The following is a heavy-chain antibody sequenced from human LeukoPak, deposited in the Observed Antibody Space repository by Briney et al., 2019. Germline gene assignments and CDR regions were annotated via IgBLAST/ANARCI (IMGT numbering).Heavy chain of an antibody. V-gene: IGHV1-2*02. CDR3: ARGRVAVERKTRVDWFDP. Sequence: GASVKVSCKASGYTFTGYYMHWVRQAPGQGLEWMGWINPNSGGTNYAQKFQGRVTMTRDTSISTAYMELSRLRSDDTAVYYCARGRVAVERKTRVDWFDPWGQGTLVTVSS. D-gene: IGHD6-19*01. CDR2: INPNSGGT. CDR1: GYTFTGYY. J-gene: IGHJ5*02.